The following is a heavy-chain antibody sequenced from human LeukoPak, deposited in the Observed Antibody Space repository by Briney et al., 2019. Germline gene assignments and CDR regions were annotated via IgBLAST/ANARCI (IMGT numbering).Heavy chain of an antibody. D-gene: IGHD6-25*01. CDR3: AKDRLYSSEWS. V-gene: IGHV3-30*02. CDR2: IQYDGSNK. J-gene: IGHJ5*02. Sequence: RGSLGLSCAVSGFTFSSYGMHWVRQAPGKGLEWVAFIQYDGSNKYYADSVKGRFTISRDNSKNTLYLQMNSLRAEDTAVYYCAKDRLYSSEWSWGQGTLVTVSS. CDR1: GFTFSSYG.